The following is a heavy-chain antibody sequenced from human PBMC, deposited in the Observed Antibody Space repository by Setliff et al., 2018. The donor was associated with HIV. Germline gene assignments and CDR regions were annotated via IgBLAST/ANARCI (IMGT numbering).Heavy chain of an antibody. V-gene: IGHV4-39*01. CDR2: IYYTGST. CDR3: ARIVRWELVATSTFFYYYMDV. CDR1: GASISSSSHY. Sequence: PSETLSLTCTVSGASISSSSHYWAWIRQPPGKGLEYIGNIYYTGSTHHNPSLESRVATSVDTSKNQFSLKLSSVTAADTAVYYCARIVRWELVATSTFFYYYMDVWGKGTTVTVSS. J-gene: IGHJ6*03. D-gene: IGHD1-26*01.